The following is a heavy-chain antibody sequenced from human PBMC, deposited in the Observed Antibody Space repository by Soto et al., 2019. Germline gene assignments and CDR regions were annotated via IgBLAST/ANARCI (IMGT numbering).Heavy chain of an antibody. Sequence: QVQLQESGPGLVKPSQTLSLTCTVSGGSISSGGYYWNWIRQHPGEGLEWIGFIYYSGSTSYTPSLKSRVTISVDTSKNQFSLKLSSVTAADTAVYYCARAYGLGSLPDYWGQGTLVTVSS. J-gene: IGHJ4*02. CDR3: ARAYGLGSLPDY. V-gene: IGHV4-31*03. CDR1: GGSISSGGYY. CDR2: IYYSGST. D-gene: IGHD3-16*01.